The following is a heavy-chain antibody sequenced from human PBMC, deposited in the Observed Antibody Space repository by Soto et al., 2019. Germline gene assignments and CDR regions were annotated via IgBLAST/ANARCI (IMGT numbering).Heavy chain of an antibody. CDR3: AKDLVTATTDPPGY. CDR1: GFTFSSYG. CDR2: ISYDGSNK. J-gene: IGHJ4*02. V-gene: IGHV3-30*18. D-gene: IGHD2-21*02. Sequence: GGSLRLSCAASGFTFSSYGMHWVRQAPGKGLEWVAVISYDGSNKYYADSVKGRFTISRDNSKNTLYLQMNSLRAEDTAVYYCAKDLVTATTDPPGYWGQGTLVTVSS.